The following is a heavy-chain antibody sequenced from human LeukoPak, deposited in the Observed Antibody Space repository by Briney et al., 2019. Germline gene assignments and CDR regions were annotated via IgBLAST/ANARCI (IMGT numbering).Heavy chain of an antibody. V-gene: IGHV3-30*02. CDR2: IRYDGSNK. Sequence: GGSLRLSCAASRFTFSSYGMHWVRQAPGKGLEWVAFIRYDGSNKYYADSVKGRFTISRDNSKNTLYLQMNSLRAEDRTVYYCARGVRIAVAGYIDYWGQGTLVTVSS. D-gene: IGHD6-19*01. CDR1: RFTFSSYG. CDR3: ARGVRIAVAGYIDY. J-gene: IGHJ4*02.